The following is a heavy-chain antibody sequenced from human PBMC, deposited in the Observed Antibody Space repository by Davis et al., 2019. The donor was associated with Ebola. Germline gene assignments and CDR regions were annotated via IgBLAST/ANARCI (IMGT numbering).Heavy chain of an antibody. CDR2: FDPEDGET. CDR3: ATRHSSGWYGIYFQH. CDR1: GYTLTELS. V-gene: IGHV1-24*01. D-gene: IGHD6-19*01. Sequence: ASVKVSCKVSGYTLTELSMHWVRQAPGKGLEWMGGFDPEDGETIYAQKFQGRVTMTEDTSTDTAYMELSSLRSEDTAVYYCATRHSSGWYGIYFQHWGQGTLVTVSS. J-gene: IGHJ1*01.